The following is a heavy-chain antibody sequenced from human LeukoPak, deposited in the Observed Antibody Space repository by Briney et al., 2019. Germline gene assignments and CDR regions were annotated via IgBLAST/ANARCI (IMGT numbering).Heavy chain of an antibody. D-gene: IGHD3-10*01. CDR1: GGSISSGGYY. Sequence: TSETLSLTCTVSGGSISSGGYYSSWIRQHPGKGLEWIGYIYYSGSTYYNPSLKSRVTISVDTSKNQFSLKLSSVTAADTAVYYCARSGSGSTYYFDYWGQGTLVTVSS. CDR2: IYYSGST. J-gene: IGHJ4*02. V-gene: IGHV4-31*03. CDR3: ARSGSGSTYYFDY.